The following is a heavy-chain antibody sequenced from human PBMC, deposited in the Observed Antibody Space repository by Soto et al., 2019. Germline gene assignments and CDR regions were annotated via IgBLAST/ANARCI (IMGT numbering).Heavy chain of an antibody. D-gene: IGHD6-13*01. Sequence: GGSLRLSCAASGFTFSSYGMHWVRQAPGKGLEWVAVIWYDGSNKYYADSVKGRFTISRDNSKNTLYLQMNSLRAEDTAVYYCARGRWGGSIAAAGFDYWGQGTLVTVSS. CDR1: GFTFSSYG. V-gene: IGHV3-33*01. CDR3: ARGRWGGSIAAAGFDY. CDR2: IWYDGSNK. J-gene: IGHJ4*02.